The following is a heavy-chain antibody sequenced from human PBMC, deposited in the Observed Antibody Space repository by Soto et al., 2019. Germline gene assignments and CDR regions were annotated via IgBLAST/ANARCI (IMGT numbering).Heavy chain of an antibody. J-gene: IGHJ5*02. Sequence: EILSLTCTLAGAALSSGGYVCTWVRQPPGKGREWLGYIYYSGGTNYNPSLKSRVTISLDKSKSHFSLRLISVTAADTAVYYCTREHSDDNYFDPWGQGTLVTVSS. CDR1: GAALSSGGYV. V-gene: IGHV4-61*03. CDR2: IYYSGGT. CDR3: TREHSDDNYFDP.